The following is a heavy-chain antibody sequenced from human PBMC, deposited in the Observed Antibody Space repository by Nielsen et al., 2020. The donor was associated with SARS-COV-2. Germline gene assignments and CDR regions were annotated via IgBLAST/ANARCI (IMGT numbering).Heavy chain of an antibody. V-gene: IGHV3-48*02. CDR3: ARGGPNRPDP. D-gene: IGHD2/OR15-2a*01. Sequence: GESLKISCATSGFTFNIYGMNWVRQAPGKGLEWVAHLGTTASYIFYADSVKGRFTISRDNAKNSLYLQMNSLREEDTAVYYCARGGPNRPDPWGQGILVTVSS. CDR1: GFTFNIYG. CDR2: LGTTASYI. J-gene: IGHJ5*02.